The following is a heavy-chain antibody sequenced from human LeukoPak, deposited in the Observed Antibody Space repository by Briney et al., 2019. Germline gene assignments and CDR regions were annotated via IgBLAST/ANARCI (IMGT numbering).Heavy chain of an antibody. V-gene: IGHV1-69*13. J-gene: IGHJ4*02. CDR2: IIPIYGTT. CDR3: ARREMATISSHLDY. Sequence: SVKVSCKASGGTFRSYGFSWVRQAPGQGLEWMGGIIPIYGTTNYAQKFQDRVTITADESTSTAYVELSSLRSEDTAVYYCARREMATISSHLDYWGQGTLVTVSS. D-gene: IGHD5-24*01. CDR1: GGTFRSYG.